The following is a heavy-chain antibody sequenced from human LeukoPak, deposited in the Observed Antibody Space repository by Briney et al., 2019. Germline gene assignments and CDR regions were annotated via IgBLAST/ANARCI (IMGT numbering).Heavy chain of an antibody. J-gene: IGHJ4*02. CDR1: GFTFGSYE. V-gene: IGHV3-48*03. Sequence: GGSLRLSCAASGFTFGSYEVNWVRQAPGKGLEWVSYIRSSGSIIYYADSVKGRFTISRDNAKNSLYLQMNSLRVEDTAVYYCVRGSGSFYSWDYWGQGTQVTVSS. CDR3: VRGSGSFYSWDY. D-gene: IGHD3-10*01. CDR2: IRSSGSII.